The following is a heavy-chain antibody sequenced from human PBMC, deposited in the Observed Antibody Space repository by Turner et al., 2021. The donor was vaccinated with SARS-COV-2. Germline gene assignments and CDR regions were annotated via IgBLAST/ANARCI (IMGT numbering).Heavy chain of an antibody. CDR2: IRSSSSYI. D-gene: IGHD3-22*01. Sequence: EVQMVESGGGLVTPGGSLRLSCVASGFTVSSYSMNWVRQAPGKGLECVSSIRSSSSYIYYADSVKGRFTISRDNAKNSLYLQMNSLRAEDTAVYYCARDFPTYYYDSSGYYTDAFDIWGQGTMFTVSS. J-gene: IGHJ3*02. V-gene: IGHV3-21*01. CDR1: GFTVSSYS. CDR3: ARDFPTYYYDSSGYYTDAFDI.